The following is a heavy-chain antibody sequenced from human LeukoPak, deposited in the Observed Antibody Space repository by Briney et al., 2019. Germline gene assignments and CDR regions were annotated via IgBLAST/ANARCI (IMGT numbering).Heavy chain of an antibody. V-gene: IGHV3-66*02. Sequence: GGSLGLSCAASGFTVSSNYMSWVRQAPGKGLEWVSVIYSGGSTYYADSVKGRFTISRDNSKNTLYLQMNSLRAEDTAVYYCARDSGSAPFDYWGQGTLVTVSS. J-gene: IGHJ4*02. CDR1: GFTVSSNY. CDR3: ARDSGSAPFDY. D-gene: IGHD1-26*01. CDR2: IYSGGST.